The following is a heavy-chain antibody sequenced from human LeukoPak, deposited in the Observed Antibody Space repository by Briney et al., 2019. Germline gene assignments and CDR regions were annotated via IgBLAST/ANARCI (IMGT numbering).Heavy chain of an antibody. Sequence: SETLSLTCAVYGGSFSGYYWSWIRQPPGKGLEWIGEINHSGSTNYNPSLKSRVTMSVDTSKNQFSLKLSSVTAADTAVYYCARERSDGYNFDYWGQGTLVTVSS. D-gene: IGHD5-24*01. CDR3: ARERSDGYNFDY. CDR1: GGSFSGYY. J-gene: IGHJ4*02. V-gene: IGHV4-34*01. CDR2: INHSGST.